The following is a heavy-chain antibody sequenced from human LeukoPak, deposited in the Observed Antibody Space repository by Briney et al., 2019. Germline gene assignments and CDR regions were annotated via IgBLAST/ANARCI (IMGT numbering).Heavy chain of an antibody. CDR2: MNSNSGNT. V-gene: IGHV1-8*01. CDR1: GYTFTSYD. CDR3: ARVSAGWLQSLGY. J-gene: IGHJ4*02. Sequence: ASVKVSCKASGYTFTSYDINWVRQAPAQGLAWMGWMNSNSGNTGYAQKFQGRVTLTRNTSISTAYMELSRLSSENAAVYYCARVSAGWLQSLGYWGQGTLVTVSS. D-gene: IGHD5-24*01.